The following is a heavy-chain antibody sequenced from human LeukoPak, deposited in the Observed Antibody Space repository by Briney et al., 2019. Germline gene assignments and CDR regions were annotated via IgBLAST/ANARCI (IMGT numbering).Heavy chain of an antibody. Sequence: SQTLPVTCAISGDSVSSNRVIWNWIRQSPSRCLEWLGRTYYRSTWYNDYAVSVRGRITVNPDTSKNQFSLHLNSVTPEDTAVYYCARRLTQYDCFDPWGQGILVTVSS. CDR3: ARRLTQYDCFDP. D-gene: IGHD2-2*01. V-gene: IGHV6-1*01. CDR1: GDSVSSNRVI. J-gene: IGHJ5*02. CDR2: TYYRSTWYN.